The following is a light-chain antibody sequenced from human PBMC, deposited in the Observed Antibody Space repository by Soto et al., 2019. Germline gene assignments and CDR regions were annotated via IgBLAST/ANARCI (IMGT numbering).Light chain of an antibody. CDR2: GAS. J-gene: IGKJ2*01. V-gene: IGKV3-15*01. Sequence: ISMTQSPATLSVSPGERVTLSCGASETISSDLAWYQHRPGQAPRLLIYGASTRAPGVPARFSGSGSGTDFTLAISNLQPEDFGLYFCQHYHNIPRTFGQGTKLEIQ. CDR3: QHYHNIPRT. CDR1: ETISSD.